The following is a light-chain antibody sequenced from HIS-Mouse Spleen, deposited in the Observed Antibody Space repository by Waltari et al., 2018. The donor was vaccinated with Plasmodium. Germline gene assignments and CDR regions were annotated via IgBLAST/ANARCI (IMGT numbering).Light chain of an antibody. V-gene: IGKV3-15*01. CDR2: GAS. Sequence: EIVMTQSPATLSVSPGERATLSCRASQSVSSNLAWYQQKPGQAPRLLIDGASTRATGIPARFSGSGSGTEFTLTISSMQSEDFAVYYCQQYNNWPTFGQGTGLEIK. CDR1: QSVSSN. J-gene: IGKJ5*01. CDR3: QQYNNWPT.